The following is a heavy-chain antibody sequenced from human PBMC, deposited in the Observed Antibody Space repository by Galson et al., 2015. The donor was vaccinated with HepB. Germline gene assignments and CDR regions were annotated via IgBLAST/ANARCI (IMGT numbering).Heavy chain of an antibody. CDR3: ARVKWLHSTGMDV. Sequence: SVKVSCKASGYTYTSYGISWVRQAPGQGLEWMGWISVYNGNTNYAQKLQGRVTMTTDTSTSTAYMELRSLRSDDTAVYYCARVKWLHSTGMDVWGQGTTVTVSS. CDR2: ISVYNGNT. D-gene: IGHD5-12*01. J-gene: IGHJ6*02. CDR1: GYTYTSYG. V-gene: IGHV1-18*01.